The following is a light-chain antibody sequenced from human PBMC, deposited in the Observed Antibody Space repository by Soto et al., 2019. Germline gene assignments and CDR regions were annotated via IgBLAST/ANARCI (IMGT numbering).Light chain of an antibody. CDR1: SGDVGGYNL. CDR3: CSYAGNSEV. V-gene: IGLV2-23*02. J-gene: IGLJ1*01. Sequence: QSAVTQPASVSGSPGRSITIPCTGTSGDVGGYNLVSWYQQHPGKAPKLMIYEVTERPSGVSNRFSGSKSGNTASLTISGLQPDDEADYYCCSYAGNSEVFGTGTKLTVL. CDR2: EVT.